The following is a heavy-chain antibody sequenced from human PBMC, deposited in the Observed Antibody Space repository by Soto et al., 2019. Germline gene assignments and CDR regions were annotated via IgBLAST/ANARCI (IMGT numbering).Heavy chain of an antibody. J-gene: IGHJ4*02. Sequence: SETLSLTCAVYGGSFSGYYWSWIRQPPGKGLEWIGEINHSGSTNYNPSLKSRVTISVDTSKNQFSLKLSSVTAADTAVYYCTRADIVVVPAANYFDYWGQGTLVTVSS. CDR1: GGSFSGYY. CDR3: TRADIVVVPAANYFDY. CDR2: INHSGST. V-gene: IGHV4-34*01. D-gene: IGHD2-2*01.